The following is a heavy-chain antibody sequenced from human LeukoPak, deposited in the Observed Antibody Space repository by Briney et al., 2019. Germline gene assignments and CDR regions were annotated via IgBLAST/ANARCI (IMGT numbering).Heavy chain of an antibody. CDR2: IYYSGST. D-gene: IGHD3-22*01. Sequence: PSETLSLTCTVSGGSISSGDYYWSWIRQPPGKGLEWIGYIYYSGSTYYNPSLKSRVTISVDTSKNQFSLKLSSVTAADTAVYYCARDPYYGSSGYPPRSMDVWGKGTTVTVSS. V-gene: IGHV4-30-4*08. CDR1: GGSISSGDYY. J-gene: IGHJ6*04. CDR3: ARDPYYGSSGYPPRSMDV.